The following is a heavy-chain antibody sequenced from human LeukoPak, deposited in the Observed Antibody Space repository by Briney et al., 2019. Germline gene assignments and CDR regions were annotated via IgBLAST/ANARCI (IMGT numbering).Heavy chain of an antibody. J-gene: IGHJ3*02. CDR3: ARMPYCGGDCYSRDAFDI. V-gene: IGHV4-4*02. CDR2: IYHSGST. D-gene: IGHD2-21*02. CDR1: GGSIASSNW. Sequence: PSETLSLTCTVSGGSIASSNWWSWVRQPPRKGLEWIGEIYHSGSTNYNPSLKSRVTISLDKSKNQFSLKLSSVTAADTAVYYCARMPYCGGDCYSRDAFDIWGQGTMVTVSS.